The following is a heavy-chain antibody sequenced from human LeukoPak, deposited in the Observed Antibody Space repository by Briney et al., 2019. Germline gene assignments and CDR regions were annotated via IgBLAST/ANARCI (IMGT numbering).Heavy chain of an antibody. J-gene: IGHJ4*02. V-gene: IGHV3-21*01. CDR2: ISSSSSYI. Sequence: GGSLRLSCAASGFTFSSYSMNWVRRAPGKGLEWVSSISSSSSYIYYADSVKGRFTISRDNAKNSLYLQMNSLRAEDTAVYYCARDHNLGYYYDSSGASQIDYWGQGTLVTVSS. CDR1: GFTFSSYS. D-gene: IGHD3-22*01. CDR3: ARDHNLGYYYDSSGASQIDY.